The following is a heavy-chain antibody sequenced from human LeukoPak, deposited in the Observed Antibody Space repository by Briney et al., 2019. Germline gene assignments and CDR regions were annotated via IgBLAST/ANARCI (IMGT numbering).Heavy chain of an antibody. CDR2: INPSGGST. CDR3: AREGVGYYDSSGYRFDY. V-gene: IGHV1-46*01. Sequence: ASVKVSCESSGYTFTRYFMHWVRQAPGQGLEWMGIINPSGGSTRYVQKFQGRVTMTRDTSTSTVYMEVSSLRSEDTAVYYCAREGVGYYDSSGYRFDYWGQGTLVTVSS. CDR1: GYTFTRYF. J-gene: IGHJ4*02. D-gene: IGHD3-22*01.